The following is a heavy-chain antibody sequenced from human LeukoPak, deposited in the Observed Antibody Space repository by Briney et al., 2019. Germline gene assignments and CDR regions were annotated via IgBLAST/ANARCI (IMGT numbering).Heavy chain of an antibody. D-gene: IGHD6-13*01. Sequence: GGSLRLSCVTSGFTFSRYWLEWVRQAPGKGLEWVANIKQDGSEKYYVDSVKGRFTISRDNAKNSLYLQMNSLRAEDTAVYYCARELRGSWYWGDNWFDPWGQGTLVTVSS. J-gene: IGHJ5*02. CDR3: ARELRGSWYWGDNWFDP. CDR2: IKQDGSEK. V-gene: IGHV3-7*01. CDR1: GFTFSRYW.